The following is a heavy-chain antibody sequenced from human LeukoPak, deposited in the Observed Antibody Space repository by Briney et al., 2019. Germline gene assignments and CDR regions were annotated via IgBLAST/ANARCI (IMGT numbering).Heavy chain of an antibody. CDR2: IYHSGSP. J-gene: IGHJ4*02. D-gene: IGHD3-22*01. V-gene: IGHV4/OR15-8*01. CDR3: ARENDSGYSLNY. CDR1: GVSISSGNW. Sequence: PSETLSLTCEVSGVSISSGNWWSWVRQPPGKGLEWIGQIYHSGSPNYNPPLKSRVTISVDKSKNHFSLRLSSVTAADTAVYYCARENDSGYSLNYWGQGTLVTVSS.